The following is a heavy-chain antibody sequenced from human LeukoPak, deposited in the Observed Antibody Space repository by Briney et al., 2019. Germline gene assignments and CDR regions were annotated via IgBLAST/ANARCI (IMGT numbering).Heavy chain of an antibody. J-gene: IGHJ4*02. Sequence: SGGSLRLSCAASGFTFSSYWMSWVRQAPGKGLEWVSVIYSGGSTYYADSVKGRFTISRDNSKNTLYLQMNSLRAEDTAVYYCARGVLWPDYWGQGTLVTVSS. V-gene: IGHV3-53*01. CDR3: ARGVLWPDY. CDR2: IYSGGST. D-gene: IGHD3-10*01. CDR1: GFTFSSYW.